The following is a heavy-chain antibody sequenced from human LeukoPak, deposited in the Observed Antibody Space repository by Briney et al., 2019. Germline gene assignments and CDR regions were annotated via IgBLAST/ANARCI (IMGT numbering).Heavy chain of an antibody. J-gene: IGHJ3*02. CDR3: ARDQYSGYELKAFDI. Sequence: SETLSLTCTVSGGSFTSYYRSWVRQPPGKGLEWIGCIYYSGSTNNNPSLLSRVTISVDTSKNPFSLKLISVTAADTAVYYCARDQYSGYELKAFDIWGQGTMVTVSS. CDR2: IYYSGST. V-gene: IGHV4-59*01. CDR1: GGSFTSYY. D-gene: IGHD5-12*01.